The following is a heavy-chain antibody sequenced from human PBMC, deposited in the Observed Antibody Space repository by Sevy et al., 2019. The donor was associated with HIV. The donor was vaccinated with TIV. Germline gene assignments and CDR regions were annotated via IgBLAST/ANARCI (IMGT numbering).Heavy chain of an antibody. Sequence: GGSLRLSCTTSGFTFSDYGMHWVRQAPGKRLEWVTFIGYNGADRYYSDSVKGRFAISRDNSKNTLLLQMNSLRAEDTAIYYCVKNTASAGTGGFDYWGQGALVTVSS. V-gene: IGHV3-30*02. J-gene: IGHJ4*02. CDR3: VKNTASAGTGGFDY. CDR2: IGYNGADR. D-gene: IGHD6-13*01. CDR1: GFTFSDYG.